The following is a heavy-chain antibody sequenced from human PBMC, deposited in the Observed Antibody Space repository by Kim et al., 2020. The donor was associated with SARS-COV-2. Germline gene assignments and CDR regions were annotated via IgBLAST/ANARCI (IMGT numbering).Heavy chain of an antibody. Sequence: SETLSFTCSVSGGSISGSSHYWGWIRQPPGKGLEWIGSIYYSGSTYYNPSLKSRVSISVDTSKNQFSLKLASVTAADTSVYYCASGTWAQDYWGQGTLVT. V-gene: IGHV4-39*01. CDR3: ASGTWAQDY. CDR2: IYYSGST. J-gene: IGHJ4*02. CDR1: GGSISGSSHY.